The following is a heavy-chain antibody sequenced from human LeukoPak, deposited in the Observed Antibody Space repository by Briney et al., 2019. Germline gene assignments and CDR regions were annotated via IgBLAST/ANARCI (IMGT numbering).Heavy chain of an antibody. CDR3: SRGPHWDPHFDF. V-gene: IGHV1-2*02. Sequence: GASVKVSCKASGFTFTAYYMHWVRQAPGQRLEWMGWINPNRGGTNYAQNFRGRVIMTWDTSISTASMELSRLRSDDTAVYYCSRGPHWDPHFDFWGQGTLVTVSS. CDR2: INPNRGGT. J-gene: IGHJ4*02. D-gene: IGHD7-27*01. CDR1: GFTFTAYY.